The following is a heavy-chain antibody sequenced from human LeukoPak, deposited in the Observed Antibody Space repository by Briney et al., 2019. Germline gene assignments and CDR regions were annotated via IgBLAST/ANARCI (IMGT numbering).Heavy chain of an antibody. CDR1: GGTFSNYA. D-gene: IGHD3-22*01. V-gene: IGHV1-69*13. CDR2: IIPIFGTA. Sequence: GASVKVSCKASGGTFSNYAISWVRQAPGQGLEWMGGIIPIFGTANYAQKFQGRVTITADESTSTAYMELSSLRSEDTAVYYCARVVYRHSSGYLGPIWYFDLWGRGTLVTVSS. CDR3: ARVVYRHSSGYLGPIWYFDL. J-gene: IGHJ2*01.